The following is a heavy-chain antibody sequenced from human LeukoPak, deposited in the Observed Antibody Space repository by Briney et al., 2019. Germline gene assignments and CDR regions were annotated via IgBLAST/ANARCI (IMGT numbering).Heavy chain of an antibody. Sequence: GGSLRLSCAASGFTVSSNYMSWVRQAPGKGLEWVSVIYSGGSTYYADSVKGRFTISRDNAKNTLFLQMNSLRAEDTALYYCATLTLYYGSGSYFDYWGQGTLVAVSS. CDR1: GFTVSSNY. CDR3: ATLTLYYGSGSYFDY. V-gene: IGHV3-66*01. CDR2: IYSGGST. D-gene: IGHD3-10*01. J-gene: IGHJ4*02.